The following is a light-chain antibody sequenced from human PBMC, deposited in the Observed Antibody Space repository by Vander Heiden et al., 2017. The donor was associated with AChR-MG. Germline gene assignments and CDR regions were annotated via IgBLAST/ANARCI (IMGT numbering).Light chain of an antibody. J-gene: IGLJ2*01. V-gene: IGLV3-21*04. CDR1: NLDNKN. CDR3: QVWDSSSYHVV. Sequence: SYVLTQPPSVSVAPGQTARMTCGGNNLDNKNVHWYQQKPGQAPVLVIYYETDRPSGIPERFSGSKSGDTATLTISRVEAGDEADYYCQVWDSSSYHVVFGGGTKLTVV. CDR2: YET.